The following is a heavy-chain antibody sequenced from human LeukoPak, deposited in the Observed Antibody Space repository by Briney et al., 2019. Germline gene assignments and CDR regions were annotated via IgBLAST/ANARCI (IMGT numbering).Heavy chain of an antibody. Sequence: GGSLRLSCAASGFTFSSYAMSWVRQAPGKGLEWVSAISYNGGSTYYADSVKGRFTISRDNSKNTLYLQMNSPRAEDTAVYYCPAGAHLNYGVEYRGQGTLVTVSS. CDR2: ISYNGGST. J-gene: IGHJ4*02. V-gene: IGHV3-23*01. D-gene: IGHD4-17*01. CDR1: GFTFSSYA. CDR3: PAGAHLNYGVEY.